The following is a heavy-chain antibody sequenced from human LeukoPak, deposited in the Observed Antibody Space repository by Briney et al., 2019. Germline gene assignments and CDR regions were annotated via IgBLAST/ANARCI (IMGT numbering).Heavy chain of an antibody. Sequence: GGSLRLSCAASGFTFSSYAMHWVRQAPGKGLEWVAVISYDGSNKYYADSVKGRFTISRDNSKNALYLQMNSLRAEDTAVYYCARDAAVPLEINSWGQGTLVTVSS. CDR2: ISYDGSNK. D-gene: IGHD5-24*01. J-gene: IGHJ5*02. V-gene: IGHV3-30-3*01. CDR1: GFTFSSYA. CDR3: ARDAAVPLEINS.